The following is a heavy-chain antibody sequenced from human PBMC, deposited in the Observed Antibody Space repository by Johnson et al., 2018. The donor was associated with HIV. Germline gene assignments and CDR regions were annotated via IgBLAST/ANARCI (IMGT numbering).Heavy chain of an antibody. CDR3: ARDPVVAHAFDI. Sequence: QVQLVESGGGVVRPGGSLRLSCAASGFTFDDFGMTWIRQAPGKGLEWVSYISSSGSIIYYSDSVKGRFAISRDNVKNSLYLQMNSLRAEDTAVYYCARDPVVAHAFDIWGQGTMVTVSS. J-gene: IGHJ3*02. CDR1: GFTFDDFG. D-gene: IGHD3-22*01. V-gene: IGHV3-11*04. CDR2: ISSSGSII.